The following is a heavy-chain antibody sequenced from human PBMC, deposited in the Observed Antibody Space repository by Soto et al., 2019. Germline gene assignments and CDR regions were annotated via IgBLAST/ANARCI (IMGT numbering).Heavy chain of an antibody. CDR2: IWYDGSNK. V-gene: IGHV3-33*01. CDR1: GFTFSSYG. CDR3: ARDGDVWGSSHFDY. D-gene: IGHD3-16*01. Sequence: QVQLVESGGGVDQPGRSLRLSCAASGFTFSSYGMHWVRQAPGKGLEWVAVIWYDGSNKYYADSVKGRFTISRDNSKNTLYLQMNSLRAEDTAVYYCARDGDVWGSSHFDYWGQGTLVTVSS. J-gene: IGHJ4*02.